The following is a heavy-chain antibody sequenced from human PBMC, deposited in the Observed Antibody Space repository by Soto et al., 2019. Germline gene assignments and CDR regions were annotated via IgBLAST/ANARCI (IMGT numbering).Heavy chain of an antibody. D-gene: IGHD1-26*01. CDR1: GFTFSSYS. J-gene: IGHJ6*02. V-gene: IGHV3-48*02. Sequence: PGGSLRLSCAASGFTFSSYSMNWVRQAPGKGLEWVSYISSSSSTIYYADSVKGRFTISRDNAKNSLYLQMNSLRDEDTAVYYCARSEGSYDLYYYYGMDVWGQGTTVTSP. CDR3: ARSEGSYDLYYYYGMDV. CDR2: ISSSSSTI.